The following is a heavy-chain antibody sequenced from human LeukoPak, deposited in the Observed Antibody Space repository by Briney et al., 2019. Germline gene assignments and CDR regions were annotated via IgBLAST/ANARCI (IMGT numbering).Heavy chain of an antibody. CDR2: ISWNSGSI. Sequence: GGSLRLSCAASGFTFSSYAMHWVRQAPGKGLEWVSGISWNSGSIGYADSVKGRFTISRDNAKNSLYLQMNSLRAEDTALYYCAKELLGYSSSWYAFDYWGQGTLVTVSS. CDR1: GFTFSSYA. D-gene: IGHD6-13*01. V-gene: IGHV3-9*01. J-gene: IGHJ4*02. CDR3: AKELLGYSSSWYAFDY.